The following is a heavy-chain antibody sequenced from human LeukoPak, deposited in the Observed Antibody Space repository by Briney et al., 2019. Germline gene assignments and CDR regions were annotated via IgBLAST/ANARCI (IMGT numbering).Heavy chain of an antibody. D-gene: IGHD6-13*01. J-gene: IGHJ4*02. CDR2: IYTDGST. CDR1: GGPMSSYY. Sequence: SETLSLTCSVSGGPMSSYYWSWIWQPAGKGVEWVGRIYTDGSTKYNPSLKSRITLSVDTSKRHFYLRLNSVTAADTAVYYCATYTQHLAFDNWGQGTLVTVSS. V-gene: IGHV4-4*07. CDR3: ATYTQHLAFDN.